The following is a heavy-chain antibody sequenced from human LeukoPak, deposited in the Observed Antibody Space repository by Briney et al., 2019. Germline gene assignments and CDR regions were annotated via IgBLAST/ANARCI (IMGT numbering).Heavy chain of an antibody. Sequence: GGSLRLSCAGSGFTISGYWMHWVRQGPGKGLVWVSRINSDGSSTSCADSVKGRFTISRDNAKNTLYLQMNSLRAEDTAVYYCARRYNDSSGYKGALDIWGQGTMATVSS. CDR3: ARRYNDSSGYKGALDI. J-gene: IGHJ3*02. V-gene: IGHV3-74*01. CDR1: GFTISGYW. D-gene: IGHD3-22*01. CDR2: INSDGSST.